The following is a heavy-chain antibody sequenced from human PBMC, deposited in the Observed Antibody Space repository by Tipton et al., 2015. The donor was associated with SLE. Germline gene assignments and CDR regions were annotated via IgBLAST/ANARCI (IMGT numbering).Heavy chain of an antibody. Sequence: QSGPEVKKPGASVKVSCKASGYTFTSYGISWVRQAPGQGLEWMGWISAYNGNTNYAQKLQGRVTMTTDTSTSTAYMELRSLRSDDTAVYYCARAGVYDFWSGYSAYYFDYWGQGTLVTVSS. CDR3: ARAGVYDFWSGYSAYYFDY. CDR1: GYTFTSYG. J-gene: IGHJ4*02. D-gene: IGHD3-3*01. V-gene: IGHV1-18*01. CDR2: ISAYNGNT.